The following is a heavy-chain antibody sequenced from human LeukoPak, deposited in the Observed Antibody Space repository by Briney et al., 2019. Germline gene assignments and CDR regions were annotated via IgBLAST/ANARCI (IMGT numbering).Heavy chain of an antibody. J-gene: IGHJ4*02. Sequence: GGSLRLSCAASGFTVSSNYMSWVRQAPGKGLEWVSAISGSGGSTYYADSVKGRFTISRDNSKNTLYLQMNSLRAEDTAVYYCAKDRRHIVVVTASGGHGLFDYWGQGTLVTVSS. D-gene: IGHD2-21*02. CDR2: ISGSGGST. CDR3: AKDRRHIVVVTASGGHGLFDY. CDR1: GFTVSSNY. V-gene: IGHV3-23*01.